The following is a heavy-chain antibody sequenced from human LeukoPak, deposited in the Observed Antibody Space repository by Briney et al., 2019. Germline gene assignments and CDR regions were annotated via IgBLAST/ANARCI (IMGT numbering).Heavy chain of an antibody. D-gene: IGHD3-22*01. Sequence: ASVKVSCKTSGYTFTSYYMHWVRQAPGQGLEWMARNNPSGGSTTYAQKFQGRVTVTRVTSTSTVYMELSSLRSEDTAVYYCATDWAYYRRVDYFDPWGQGTLVTVSS. CDR2: NNPSGGST. CDR3: ATDWAYYRRVDYFDP. CDR1: GYTFTSYY. V-gene: IGHV1-46*01. J-gene: IGHJ4*02.